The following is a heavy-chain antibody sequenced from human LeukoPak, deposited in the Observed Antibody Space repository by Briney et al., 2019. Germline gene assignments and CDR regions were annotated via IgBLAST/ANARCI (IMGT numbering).Heavy chain of an antibody. Sequence: SETLSLTCTVSGGSISSYYWIWIRQPPGKGLEWIGYIYYSGSTNYNPPLKSRVTISVDTSKNQFSLKLSSVTVVDTAVYYCARTPRNGYNYYFDYWGQGTLVTVSS. CDR1: GGSISSYY. V-gene: IGHV4-59*01. J-gene: IGHJ4*02. CDR3: ARTPRNGYNYYFDY. D-gene: IGHD5-24*01. CDR2: IYYSGST.